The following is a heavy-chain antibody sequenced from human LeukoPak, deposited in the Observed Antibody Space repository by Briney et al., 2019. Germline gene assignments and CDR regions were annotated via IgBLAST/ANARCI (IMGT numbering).Heavy chain of an antibody. D-gene: IGHD2-2*01. CDR2: INHSGST. J-gene: IGHJ4*02. V-gene: IGHV4-34*01. CDR3: ARARVVPAAMYY. Sequence: SETLSLTCAVYGGSFSGYYWSWIRQPPGKGLEWIGEINHSGSTNYNPSLKSRVTLSVDTSKNQFSLKLSSVTAADTAVYYCARARVVPAAMYYWGQGTLVTVSS. CDR1: GGSFSGYY.